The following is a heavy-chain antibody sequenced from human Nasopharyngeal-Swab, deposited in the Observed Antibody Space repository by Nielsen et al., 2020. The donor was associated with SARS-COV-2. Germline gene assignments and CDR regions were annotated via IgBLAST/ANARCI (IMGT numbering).Heavy chain of an antibody. CDR1: GYSFTSYW. V-gene: IGHV5-51*01. CDR2: IYPGDSDT. J-gene: IGHJ6*02. CDR3: ARRVTTSYYYYYGMDV. Sequence: GESLKISCKGSGYSFTSYWIGWVRQMPGKGLEWMGIIYPGDSDTRYSPSFQGQVTISADKSISTAYLQWSSLKASDTAMYYCARRVTTSYYYYYGMDVWGQGTTVTVSS. D-gene: IGHD4-17*01.